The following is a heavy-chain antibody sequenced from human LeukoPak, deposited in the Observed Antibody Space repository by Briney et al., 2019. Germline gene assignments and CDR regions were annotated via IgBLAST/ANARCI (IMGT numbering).Heavy chain of an antibody. CDR1: GFSFSSYT. Sequence: GGSLRLSCAASGFSFSSYTMNWVRQAPGKGLEWLSSISSSSNYIYYADSLKGRFTISRDNAKSSLYLQMNSLRAEDTALYYCARGDTLLLDYWGQGTLVTVSS. D-gene: IGHD2-15*01. CDR2: ISSSSNYI. CDR3: ARGDTLLLDY. J-gene: IGHJ4*02. V-gene: IGHV3-21*01.